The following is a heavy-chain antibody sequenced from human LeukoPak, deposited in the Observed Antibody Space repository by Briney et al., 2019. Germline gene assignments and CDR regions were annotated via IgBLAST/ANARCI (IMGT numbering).Heavy chain of an antibody. CDR1: GGSISGYC. Sequence: SETLSLTCTVSGGSISGYCWDWIRQPPGKGLEWIGYVCHTGSTTSNPSLKSRVTLSVDTSKNQFSLRLTSVTAADTAVYFCAREMTYTGGWGPFDYWGRGALLTVSS. CDR3: AREMTYTGGWGPFDY. CDR2: VCHTGST. D-gene: IGHD6-19*01. V-gene: IGHV4-59*01. J-gene: IGHJ4*02.